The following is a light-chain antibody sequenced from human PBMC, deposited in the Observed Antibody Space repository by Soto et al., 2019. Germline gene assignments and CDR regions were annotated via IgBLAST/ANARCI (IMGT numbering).Light chain of an antibody. V-gene: IGLV2-14*01. CDR1: MRDVGGYNL. CDR3: SSFTSKSSLI. J-gene: IGLJ2*01. CDR2: EVR. Sequence: QSALTQPASVSGSPGQSITISCAGTMRDVGGYNLVSWYQQHPGRAPQLILYEVRNRPSGISFRFSGSKSGNTASLTISGLQAEDEADYYCSSFTSKSSLIFGGVTKVTVL.